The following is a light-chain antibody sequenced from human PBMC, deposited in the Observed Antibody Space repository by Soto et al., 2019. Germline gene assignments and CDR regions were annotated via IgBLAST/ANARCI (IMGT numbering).Light chain of an antibody. Sequence: DILMNQYTGGLGVFLGERTNSNCRLRQSVLHRSKRKNYLAWYQQKAGQPPKLLIYWASTRESGVPDRFSGSGSGTDFTLTISSLQAEDVAVYYCQHYYSAPITFGQGTRLEIK. CDR3: QHYYSAPIT. CDR2: WAS. CDR1: QSVLHRSKRKNY. J-gene: IGKJ5*01. V-gene: IGKV4-1*01.